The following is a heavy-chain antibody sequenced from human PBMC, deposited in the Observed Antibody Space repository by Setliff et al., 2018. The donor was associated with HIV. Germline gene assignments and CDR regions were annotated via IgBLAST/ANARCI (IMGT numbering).Heavy chain of an antibody. CDR3: ARGTLVVPDARDYHYYLDI. CDR1: GETFNNFY. J-gene: IGHJ6*03. D-gene: IGHD2-2*01. CDR2: IKPSETT. Sequence: PSETLSLTCAVYGETFNNFYWSWIRQAPGKGLEWIGEIKPSETTNNNPSLKSRVTMSVDTSKKQFSLKLSSVTAADTAVYYCARGTLVVPDARDYHYYLDIWGQGNTVTVSS. V-gene: IGHV4-34*01.